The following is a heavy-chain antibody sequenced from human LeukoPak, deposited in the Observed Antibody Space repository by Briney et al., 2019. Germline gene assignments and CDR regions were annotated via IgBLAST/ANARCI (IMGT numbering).Heavy chain of an antibody. J-gene: IGHJ6*02. CDR3: AKRTYSSGWYNYYXMDV. D-gene: IGHD6-19*01. CDR1: GFTFSSYA. CDR2: ISGSGGST. V-gene: IGHV3-23*01. Sequence: PGGSLRLSCAASGFTFSSYAMSWVRQAPGKGLEWVSAISGSGGSTYYADSVKGRFTISRDNSKNTLYLQMNSLRAEDTAVYYCAKRTYSSGWYNYYXMDVWGQGTTVTVSS.